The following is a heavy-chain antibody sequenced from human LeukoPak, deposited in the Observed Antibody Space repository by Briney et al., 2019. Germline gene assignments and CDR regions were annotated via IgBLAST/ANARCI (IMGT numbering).Heavy chain of an antibody. J-gene: IGHJ4*02. CDR2: IYYRWSN. CDR3: ATGARGEREFDY. Sequence: SETLSLTCTVSGGSISSHYWSWIRQPPGKGLEWLGYIYYRWSNNYNPCLESRVTISVDTSKNQFSLKLSSVTAADTAVYYYATGARGEREFDYWGQGTLVTVSS. CDR1: GGSISSHY. D-gene: IGHD2-21*01. V-gene: IGHV4-59*11.